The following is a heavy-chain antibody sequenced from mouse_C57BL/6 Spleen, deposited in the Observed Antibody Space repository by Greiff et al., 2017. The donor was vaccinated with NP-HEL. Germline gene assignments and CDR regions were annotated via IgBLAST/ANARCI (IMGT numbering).Heavy chain of an antibody. V-gene: IGHV1-81*01. CDR3: ARWGYYGSSPHWYFDV. CDR1: GYTFTSYG. Sequence: QVHVKQSGAELARPGASVKLSCKASGYTFTSYGISWVKQRTGQGLEWIGEIYPRSGNTYYNEKFNGKATLTADKSSSTAYMELRSLTSEDSAVYVCARWGYYGSSPHWYFDVWGTRTTVTVSS. D-gene: IGHD1-1*01. J-gene: IGHJ1*03. CDR2: IYPRSGNT.